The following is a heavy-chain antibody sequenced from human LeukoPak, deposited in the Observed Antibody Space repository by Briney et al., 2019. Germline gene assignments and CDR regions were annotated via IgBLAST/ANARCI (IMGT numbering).Heavy chain of an antibody. J-gene: IGHJ4*02. D-gene: IGHD4-17*01. Sequence: SVKVSCKAAAGTFSSYAISWVRQAPGQGLEWMGGIIPIFGTANYAQKFQGRVTITADESTSTAYMELSSLRSEDTAVYYCARDLAPANYGDLEPLDSWGQGTLVTVSS. CDR2: IIPIFGTA. CDR3: ARDLAPANYGDLEPLDS. V-gene: IGHV1-69*13. CDR1: AGTFSSYA.